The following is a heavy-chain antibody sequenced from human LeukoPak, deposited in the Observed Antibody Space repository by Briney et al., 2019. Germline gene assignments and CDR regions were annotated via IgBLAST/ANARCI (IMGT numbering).Heavy chain of an antibody. CDR3: ARAGQYKRGVH. J-gene: IGHJ4*02. V-gene: IGHV1-18*01. D-gene: IGHD3-10*01. Sequence: TPVKVSCKASGYTFTPSGITWVRPAPGQGVEWVGWIRAYNGNTNFAPKLQGRVTITTDTAKSTVYLDLNSLRSDDTAVYYCARAGQYKRGVHWGQGTLVTVSS. CDR2: IRAYNGNT. CDR1: GYTFTPSG.